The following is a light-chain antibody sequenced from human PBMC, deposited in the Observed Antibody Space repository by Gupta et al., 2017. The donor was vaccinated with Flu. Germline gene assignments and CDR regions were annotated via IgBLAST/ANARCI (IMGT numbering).Light chain of an antibody. V-gene: IGKV3-20*01. CDR3: QKYGSSPPIT. Sequence: DIVLTQSPGTLSLSPGERATLSCRASQSVSSSYLAWYQQKPGQAPRLLIYGASSRATGIPDRFSGSGSGTDFTLTISRLEPEDFAVDYCQKYGSSPPITFGQGTRLEIK. J-gene: IGKJ5*01. CDR1: QSVSSSY. CDR2: GAS.